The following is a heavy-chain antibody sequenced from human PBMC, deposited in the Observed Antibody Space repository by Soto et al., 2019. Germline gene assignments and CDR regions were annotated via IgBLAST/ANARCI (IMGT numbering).Heavy chain of an antibody. CDR3: AKAGYSSSWYSVDDWFDP. CDR1: EFTFGTYA. Sequence: EVQLLESGGGLVQPGGSLRLSCAASEFTFGTYAMSWFRQAPGKGLEWVPAISGSGGSTYYADSVKGRFTISRDNSKNTLYLQMNRLRAEDTAVYYCAKAGYSSSWYSVDDWFDPWGQGTLVTVSS. D-gene: IGHD6-13*01. V-gene: IGHV3-23*01. J-gene: IGHJ5*02. CDR2: ISGSGGST.